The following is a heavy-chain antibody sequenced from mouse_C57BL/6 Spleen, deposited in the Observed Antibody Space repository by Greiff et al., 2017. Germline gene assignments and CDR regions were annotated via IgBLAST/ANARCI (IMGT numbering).Heavy chain of an antibody. V-gene: IGHV3-6*01. Sequence: EVKLVESGPGLVKPSQSLSLTCSVTGYSITSGYYWNWIRQFPGNKLEWMGYISYDGSNNYNPSLKNRISITRDTSKNQFFLKLNSVTTEDTATYYCARDRDGSSPYYYAMDYWGQGTSVTVSS. D-gene: IGHD1-1*01. CDR1: GYSITSGYY. J-gene: IGHJ4*01. CDR2: ISYDGSN. CDR3: ARDRDGSSPYYYAMDY.